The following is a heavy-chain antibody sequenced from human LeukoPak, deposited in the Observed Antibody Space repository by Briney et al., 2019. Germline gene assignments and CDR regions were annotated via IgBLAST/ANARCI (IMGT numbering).Heavy chain of an antibody. CDR1: GLTFSGYE. Sequence: GGTLRLSCAASGLTFSGYERNWVRQAPGKGLEWVSYINSSGRTIYYADSVKGRFTIYRDNAKNSLYLQMNSLRAEDTAVYYCARDGLWFGDYYYYGMDVWGKGATVTVSS. CDR2: INSSGRTI. CDR3: ARDGLWFGDYYYYGMDV. D-gene: IGHD3-10*01. V-gene: IGHV3-48*03. J-gene: IGHJ6*04.